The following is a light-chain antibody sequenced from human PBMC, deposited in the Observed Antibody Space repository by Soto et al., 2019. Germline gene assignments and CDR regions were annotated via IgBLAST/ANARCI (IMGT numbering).Light chain of an antibody. V-gene: IGKV1-16*01. CDR3: QQYNSYSVA. J-gene: IGKJ1*01. CDR2: AAS. CDR1: QCISTY. Sequence: DIQITQSPSSLRASLGVRVTITCRASQCISTYLNWYHQKPGKAPKLLIYAASSLQSGVPSRFSGSGSGTEVTLTISSLQPDDFATYYCQQYNSYSVAFGQGTKV.